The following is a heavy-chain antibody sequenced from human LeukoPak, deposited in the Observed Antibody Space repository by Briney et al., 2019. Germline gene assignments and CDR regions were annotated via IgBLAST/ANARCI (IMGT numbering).Heavy chain of an antibody. Sequence: GGSLRLSCAASGFTFSSYSMNWVRQAPGKGLEWVSSISSSSSCIYYADSVKGRFTISRDNAKNSLYLQMNSLRAEDTAVYYCARDRLGIAVAGTLFDYWGQGTLVTVSS. D-gene: IGHD6-19*01. CDR1: GFTFSSYS. CDR2: ISSSSSCI. CDR3: ARDRLGIAVAGTLFDY. V-gene: IGHV3-21*01. J-gene: IGHJ4*02.